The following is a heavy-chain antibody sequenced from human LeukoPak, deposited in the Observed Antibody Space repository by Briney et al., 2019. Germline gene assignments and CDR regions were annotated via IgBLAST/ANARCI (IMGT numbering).Heavy chain of an antibody. CDR2: IKQDGSEK. Sequence: GGSLRLSCAASGFTFSNAWMSWVRQAPGKGLEWVANIKQDGSEKYYVDSVKGRFIISRDNAKNSMSLQMNSLRAEDTVVYYCTREGILAGVDYWGQGTLVTVSS. V-gene: IGHV3-7*01. CDR3: TREGILAGVDY. CDR1: GFTFSNAW. J-gene: IGHJ4*02. D-gene: IGHD6-13*01.